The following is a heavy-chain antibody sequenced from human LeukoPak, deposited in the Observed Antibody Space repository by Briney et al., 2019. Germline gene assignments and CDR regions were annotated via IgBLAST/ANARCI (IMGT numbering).Heavy chain of an antibody. Sequence: SETLSLTCTVSGGSIDIYYWNWIRQPPGKGLEWLGYIYYSGSTNYNPSPKSRVTISVDTSKNQFSLKLSSVTAADTAVYYCARADYAIGWFDPWGQGALVTVSS. D-gene: IGHD4-17*01. V-gene: IGHV4-59*01. CDR3: ARADYAIGWFDP. CDR2: IYYSGST. CDR1: GGSIDIYY. J-gene: IGHJ5*02.